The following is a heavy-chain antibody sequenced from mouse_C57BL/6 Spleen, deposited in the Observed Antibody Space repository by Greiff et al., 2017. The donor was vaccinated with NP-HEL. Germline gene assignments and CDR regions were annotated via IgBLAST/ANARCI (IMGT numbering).Heavy chain of an antibody. J-gene: IGHJ3*01. CDR2: IDPANGNT. CDR3: ARDDYDEWTWFAY. CDR1: GFNIKNTY. D-gene: IGHD2-4*01. V-gene: IGHV14-3*01. Sequence: VHVKQSVAELVRPGASVKLSCTASGFNIKNTYMHWVKQRPEQGLEWIGRIDPANGNTKYAPKFQGKATITADTSSNTAYLQLSSLTSEDTAIYYCARDDYDEWTWFAYWGQGTLVTVSA.